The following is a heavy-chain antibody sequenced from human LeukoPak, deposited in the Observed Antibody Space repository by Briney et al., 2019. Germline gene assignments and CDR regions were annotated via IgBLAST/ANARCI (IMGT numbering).Heavy chain of an antibody. D-gene: IGHD3-9*01. CDR2: ITGSDGSS. CDR1: GFTFTNYA. Sequence: GGSLRLSCVASGFTFTNYAVSWVRQAPGKGLERVSSITGSDGSSYYADSVKGRFTISRDNSKNTLYLKVNSLRAEDTAVYYCAKWGDYDILTGYYVPDYWGQGTLVTVSS. J-gene: IGHJ4*02. V-gene: IGHV3-23*01. CDR3: AKWGDYDILTGYYVPDY.